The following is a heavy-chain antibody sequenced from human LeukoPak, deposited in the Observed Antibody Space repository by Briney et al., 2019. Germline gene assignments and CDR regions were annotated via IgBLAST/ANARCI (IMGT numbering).Heavy chain of an antibody. J-gene: IGHJ4*02. CDR3: AKRSGYTTGWFFDF. Sequence: GGSLRLSCAASGFSFSSYAMSWVRQASGKGLEWVSSISGSGDNTYYAESVKGRFTISRDNSKNTLFLQMNSLRAEDTAVFHCAKRSGYTTGWFFDFWGQGTLVTVSS. CDR2: ISGSGDNT. D-gene: IGHD6-19*01. V-gene: IGHV3-23*01. CDR1: GFSFSSYA.